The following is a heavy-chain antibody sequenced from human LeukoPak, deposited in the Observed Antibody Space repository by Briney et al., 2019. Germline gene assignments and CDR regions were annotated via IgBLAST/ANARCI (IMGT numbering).Heavy chain of an antibody. CDR2: INHSGST. J-gene: IGHJ4*02. V-gene: IGHV4-34*01. D-gene: IGHD3-22*01. Sequence: SETLSLTCAVYGGSFSGYYWSLIRQPPGKGLEWIGEINHSGSTNYNPSLKSRVTISVDTSKNQFSLKLSSVTAADTAVYYCARGRALYYYDSSGYWEDYWGQGTLVTVSS. CDR3: ARGRALYYYDSSGYWEDY. CDR1: GGSFSGYY.